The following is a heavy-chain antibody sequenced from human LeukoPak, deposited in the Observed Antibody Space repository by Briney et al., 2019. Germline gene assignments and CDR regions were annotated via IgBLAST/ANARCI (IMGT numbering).Heavy chain of an antibody. CDR2: IYNRGGA. D-gene: IGHD2-2*01. J-gene: IGHJ4*02. CDR3: ARNAPEGLDY. Sequence: SQTLSLTCTVSGGSISSGTNYWTWIRQPAGRGLEWIGRIYNRGGADYNPSLKSRITISLDTSKNQFSLKLNSMTAADTAVYYCARNAPEGLDYWGQGTLVTVSS. CDR1: GGSISSGTNY. V-gene: IGHV4-61*02.